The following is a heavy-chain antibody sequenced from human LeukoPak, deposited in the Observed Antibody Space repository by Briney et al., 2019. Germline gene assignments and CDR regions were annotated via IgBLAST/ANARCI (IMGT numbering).Heavy chain of an antibody. J-gene: IGHJ6*02. V-gene: IGHV4-34*01. CDR3: ARGRVSGIVVVITTPYYYYGMDV. CDR1: GGSFSGYY. D-gene: IGHD3-22*01. CDR2: INHSGST. Sequence: SETLSLTCAVYGGSFSGYYWSWIRQPPGKGLEWIGEINHSGSTNYNPSLKSRVTISVDTSKNQFSLKLSSVTAADTAVYYCARGRVSGIVVVITTPYYYYGMDVWGQGTTVTVSS.